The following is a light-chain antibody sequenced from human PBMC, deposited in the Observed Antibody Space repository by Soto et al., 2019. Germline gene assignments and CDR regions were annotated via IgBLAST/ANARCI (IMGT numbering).Light chain of an antibody. CDR1: SSDVGGYNY. CDR2: DVS. CDR3: AAWDDSLSGYV. J-gene: IGLJ1*01. Sequence: QSALTQPRSVSGSPGQSVTISCTGTSSDVGGYNYVSWYQQHPGKAPKLMIYDVSKRPSGVPDRFSGSKSGTSASLAISGLPSEDEADYYCAAWDDSLSGYVFGTGTKLTVL. V-gene: IGLV2-11*01.